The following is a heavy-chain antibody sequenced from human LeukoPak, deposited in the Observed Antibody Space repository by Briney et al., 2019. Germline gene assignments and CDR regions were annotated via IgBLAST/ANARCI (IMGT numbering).Heavy chain of an antibody. V-gene: IGHV3-48*01. CDR1: GFTFSDHS. D-gene: IGHD4-11*01. J-gene: IGHJ4*02. Sequence: GGSLRLSCAASGFTFSDHSMNWVRQAPGKGLEWISYITTTGSSIYYADSARGRFTISRDNARNSLYLQMNSLRAEDTATYYCARDPGVSDSWYYFDYWGQGALVTVSS. CDR3: ARDPGVSDSWYYFDY. CDR2: ITTTGSSI.